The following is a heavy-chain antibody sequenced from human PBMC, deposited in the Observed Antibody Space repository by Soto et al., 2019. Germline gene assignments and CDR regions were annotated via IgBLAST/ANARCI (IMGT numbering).Heavy chain of an antibody. CDR1: GYTFTSYE. CDR3: ARDRRDGYNTFDY. CDR2: ISPSDGST. J-gene: IGHJ4*02. Sequence: ASVKVSCKASGYTFTSYEMYWARQAPGQGLEWMGIISPSDGSTTYAQKFQGRVTMTSDTSTSTVYMELSSLRSEDTAVYYCARDRRDGYNTFDYWGQGTLVTVSS. V-gene: IGHV1-46*01. D-gene: IGHD5-12*01.